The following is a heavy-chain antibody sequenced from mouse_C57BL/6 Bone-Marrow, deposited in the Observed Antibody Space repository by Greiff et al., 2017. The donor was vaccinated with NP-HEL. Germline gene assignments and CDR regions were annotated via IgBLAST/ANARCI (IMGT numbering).Heavy chain of an antibody. CDR3: ARHYFDY. J-gene: IGHJ2*01. V-gene: IGHV5-17*01. CDR2: ISSGSSTI. Sequence: DVMLVESGGGLVKPGGSLKLSCAASGFTFSDYGMHWVRQAPEKGLEWVAYISSGSSTIYYADTVKGRFTISSDNAKNTLFLQMTSLRSEDTAMYYCARHYFDYWGQGTTLTVSS. CDR1: GFTFSDYG.